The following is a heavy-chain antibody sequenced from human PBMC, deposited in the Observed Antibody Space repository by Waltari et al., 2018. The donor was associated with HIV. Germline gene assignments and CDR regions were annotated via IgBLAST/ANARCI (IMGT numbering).Heavy chain of an antibody. V-gene: IGHV3-30*12. CDR2: IYSDGSHK. D-gene: IGHD6-13*01. J-gene: IGHJ4*02. Sequence: QVQLVASGGGVVQTRGSLRPSWAASGFGLSKFGMNWVRQTPGRGLDGVAVIYSDGSHKSYTDSIKGRFTVSRDNSKNTLNLQMDGLRADDTGVYYCARDRWVASSNWYVDFWGQGTLVSVSA. CDR3: ARDRWVASSNWYVDF. CDR1: GFGLSKFG.